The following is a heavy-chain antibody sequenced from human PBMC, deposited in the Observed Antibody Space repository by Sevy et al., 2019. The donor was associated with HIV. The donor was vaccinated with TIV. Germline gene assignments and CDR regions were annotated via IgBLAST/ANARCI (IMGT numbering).Heavy chain of an antibody. CDR3: ARHCSGSSCSHAFDI. CDR2: INHSGSA. CDR1: GGSFSGYY. D-gene: IGHD2-2*01. J-gene: IGHJ3*02. V-gene: IGHV4-34*01. Sequence: SETLSLTCAVYGGSFSGYYWSWIRQPPGKGLEWVGEINHSGSANYNPSLKSRVTISVDTSDNQFSLKLSSVTAADTAVDYCARHCSGSSCSHAFDIWGQGTMVTVSS.